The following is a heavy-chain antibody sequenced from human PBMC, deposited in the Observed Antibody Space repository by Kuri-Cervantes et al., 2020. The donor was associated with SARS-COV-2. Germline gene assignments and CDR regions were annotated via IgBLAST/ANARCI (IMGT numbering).Heavy chain of an antibody. V-gene: IGHV4-4*02. Sequence: SETLSLTCAVSAGSISSSNWWSWVRQPPGKGLEWIGEIYHSGSTNYNPSLKSRVTISVDTSKNQFSLKLSSVTAADTAVYYCARVRLGRGIAADHCVDSWGQGTLVTVSS. CDR1: AGSISSSNW. CDR3: ARVRLGRGIAADHCVDS. D-gene: IGHD6-13*01. CDR2: IYHSGST. J-gene: IGHJ4*02.